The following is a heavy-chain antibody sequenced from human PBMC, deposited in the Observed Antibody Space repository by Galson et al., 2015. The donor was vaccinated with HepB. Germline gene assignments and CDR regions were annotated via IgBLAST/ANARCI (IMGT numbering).Heavy chain of an antibody. CDR1: GYSFTNFD. Sequence: SVKVSCKASGYSFTNFDVNWVRQAPGHGLQWLGGMNPNNGDTRYAERLQGRVTMTRATSTPTVYMELTGLTSEDTAVYFCARAVEGVGGNLAYYYSLNVWGNGTTVIVSP. D-gene: IGHD3-16*01. J-gene: IGHJ6*04. CDR2: MNPNNGDT. V-gene: IGHV1-8*02. CDR3: ARAVEGVGGNLAYYYSLNV.